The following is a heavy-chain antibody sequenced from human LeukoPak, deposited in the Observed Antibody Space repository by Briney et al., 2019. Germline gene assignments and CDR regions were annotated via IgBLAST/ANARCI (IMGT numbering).Heavy chain of an antibody. CDR3: AREAPRVFDTAMVTGYFDY. D-gene: IGHD5-18*01. Sequence: QTGGSLRLSCAASGFTFSSYAMHWVRQAPGKGLEWVAVISYDGSNKYYADSVKGRFTISRDNSKNTLYLQMNSLRAEDTAVYYCAREAPRVFDTAMVTGYFDYWGQGTLVTVSS. CDR2: ISYDGSNK. J-gene: IGHJ4*02. CDR1: GFTFSSYA. V-gene: IGHV3-30*04.